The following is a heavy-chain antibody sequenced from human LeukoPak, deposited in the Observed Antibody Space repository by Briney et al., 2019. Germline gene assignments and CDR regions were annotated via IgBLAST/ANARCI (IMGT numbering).Heavy chain of an antibody. CDR2: IYHSGST. CDR3: ARRSSSWFPFDY. V-gene: IGHV4-38-2*01. CDR1: GYAISSGYY. J-gene: IGHJ4*02. Sequence: KPSETLSLTCAVSGYAISSGYYRGWIRQPPGEGLEWIGSIYHSGSTYYNPSLKSRVTISVDTSKNQFSLKLSSVTAAVTAVYYCARRSSSWFPFDYWGQGTLVTVSS. D-gene: IGHD6-13*01.